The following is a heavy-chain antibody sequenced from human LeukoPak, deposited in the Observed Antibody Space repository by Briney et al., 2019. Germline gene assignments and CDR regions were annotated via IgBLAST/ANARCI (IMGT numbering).Heavy chain of an antibody. CDR2: MNTNSGNT. J-gene: IGHJ5*02. CDR3: ARGPTLGATLGCWFNP. D-gene: IGHD1-26*01. CDR1: GYTYTSYD. Sequence: GASVKVSCKSSGYTYTSYDINWVRQAAGHGLEWMGWMNTNSGNTGYTQKFQGRVTMTRNTSKSTAYMELSSLRSEDTAVYYCARGPTLGATLGCWFNPWGQGTLVTVSS. V-gene: IGHV1-8*01.